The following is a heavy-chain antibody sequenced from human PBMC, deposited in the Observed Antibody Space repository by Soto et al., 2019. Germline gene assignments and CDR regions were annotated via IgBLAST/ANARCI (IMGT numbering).Heavy chain of an antibody. CDR3: ARVNGDAPPRGMDV. D-gene: IGHD4-17*01. V-gene: IGHV1-2*06. Sequence: QVQLVQSGAEVKKPGASVKVSCKASGYTFIDHYIYWVRQAPGQGLEWMGRINTRSGGTKYAQKFEARVTMTRDTSISTAYMELTRLSSDARAVYYCARVNGDAPPRGMDVWGQGTTVTVSS. CDR1: GYTFIDHY. J-gene: IGHJ6*02. CDR2: INTRSGGT.